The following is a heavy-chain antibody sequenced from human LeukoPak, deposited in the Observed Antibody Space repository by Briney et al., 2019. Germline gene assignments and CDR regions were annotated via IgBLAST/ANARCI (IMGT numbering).Heavy chain of an antibody. Sequence: GRSLRLSCAASGFTFSSYSMNWVRQAPGKGLEWVSSISSSSSYIYYADSVKGRFTISRDNVKNSLYLQMNGLRAEDTAVYYCARVSGSYYVFIDYWGQGTLVTVSS. CDR2: ISSSSSYI. V-gene: IGHV3-21*01. CDR3: ARVSGSYYVFIDY. D-gene: IGHD1-26*01. CDR1: GFTFSSYS. J-gene: IGHJ4*02.